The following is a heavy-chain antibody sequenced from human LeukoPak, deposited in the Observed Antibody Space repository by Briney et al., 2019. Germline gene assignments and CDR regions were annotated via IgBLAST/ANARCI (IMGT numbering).Heavy chain of an antibody. CDR1: GDSISSYY. CDR3: VRGSSSTRFDTGSLDH. CDR2: IYYNGGT. D-gene: IGHD6-13*01. Sequence: SETLSLTCTVSGDSISSYYWNWIRQPPGKGLEWIGYIYYNGGTNYNPSLKSRVTISVDPSKNQFSLKLSSVTAADTAVYYCVRGSSSTRFDTGSLDHWGQGTLVTVSS. V-gene: IGHV4-59*01. J-gene: IGHJ4*02.